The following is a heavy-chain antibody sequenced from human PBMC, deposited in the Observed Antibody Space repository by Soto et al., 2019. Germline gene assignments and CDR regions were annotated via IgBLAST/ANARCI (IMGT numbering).Heavy chain of an antibody. Sequence: SETLSLTCTVSGGSISSGGYYWSWIRQHPGKGLEWIGYIYYSGSTYYNPSLKSRVTISVDTSKSQFSLKLSSVTAADTAVYYCARDGNLGTPFDYWGQGTLVTVSS. V-gene: IGHV4-31*03. CDR1: GGSISSGGYY. CDR3: ARDGNLGTPFDY. J-gene: IGHJ4*02. D-gene: IGHD1-1*01. CDR2: IYYSGST.